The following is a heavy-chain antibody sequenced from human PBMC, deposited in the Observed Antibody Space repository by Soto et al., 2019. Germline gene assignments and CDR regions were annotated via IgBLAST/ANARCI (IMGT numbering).Heavy chain of an antibody. CDR2: ISYDGSNK. D-gene: IGHD6-19*01. J-gene: IGHJ4*02. V-gene: IGHV3-30-3*01. CDR3: ARYGIAVGLDY. Sequence: QVQLVESGGGVVQPGRSLRLSCAASGFTFSSYAMHWVRQAPGKGLEWVAVISYDGSNKYYADSVKGRFTISRDNSKNTLYLQMNSLRAEDTAVYYCARYGIAVGLDYWGQGSLVTVSS. CDR1: GFTFSSYA.